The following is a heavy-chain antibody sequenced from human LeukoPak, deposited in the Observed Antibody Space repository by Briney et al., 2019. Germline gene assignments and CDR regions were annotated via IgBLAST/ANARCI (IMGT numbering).Heavy chain of an antibody. V-gene: IGHV3-74*01. D-gene: IGHD1-26*01. CDR2: TNTDGSNT. Sequence: GGSLRLSCAASGFTFSNDWMHWVRQAPGKGLVWVSRTNTDGSNTTYADSVKGRFTISRDNAKNTLYLQMNSLRVEDKAVYYCARGRGGSYHYWGQGTLVTVSS. CDR3: ARGRGGSYHY. CDR1: GFTFSNDW. J-gene: IGHJ4*02.